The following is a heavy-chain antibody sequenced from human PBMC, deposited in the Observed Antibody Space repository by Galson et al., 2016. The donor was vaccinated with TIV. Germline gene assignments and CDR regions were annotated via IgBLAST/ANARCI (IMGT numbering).Heavy chain of an antibody. CDR3: ARDRRHSYGKDFDP. J-gene: IGHJ5*02. Sequence: YHNDNSAYNPSLKDRVTISKDTSKNQFSLKLTFVTAADTAVYYCARDRRHSYGKDFDPWGQGILVTVSA. D-gene: IGHD3-10*01. V-gene: IGHV4/OR15-8*02. CDR2: YHNDNS.